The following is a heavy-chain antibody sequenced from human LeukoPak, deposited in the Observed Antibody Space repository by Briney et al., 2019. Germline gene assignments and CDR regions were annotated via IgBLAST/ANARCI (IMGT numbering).Heavy chain of an antibody. D-gene: IGHD3-16*01. CDR2: IYPGDSDT. CDR1: GSRFTTYW. J-gene: IGHJ5*02. V-gene: IGHV5-51*01. CDR3: AIFDFLFGEITQWFDL. Sequence: GESLQISCQGSGSRFTTYWIGWVRQLSGKGLEWMGIIYPGDSDTRYSPSFQGQVTISADKSISTAYLQWSSLKASDTAIYYCAIFDFLFGEITQWFDLWGQGTPVTVSS.